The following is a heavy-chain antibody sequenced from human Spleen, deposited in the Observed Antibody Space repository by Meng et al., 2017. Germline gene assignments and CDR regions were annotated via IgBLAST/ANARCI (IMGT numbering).Heavy chain of an antibody. V-gene: IGHV1-18*01. Sequence: ASVKVSCKASGGTFSSYTISWVRQAPGQGLEWMGWISAYNGNTNYAQKLQGRVTMTTDTSTSTAYMELRSLRSDDTAVYYCARDFAHYDILTGYYNYNYYYGMDVWGQGTTVTVSS. J-gene: IGHJ6*02. D-gene: IGHD3-9*01. CDR3: ARDFAHYDILTGYYNYNYYYGMDV. CDR1: GGTFSSYT. CDR2: ISAYNGNT.